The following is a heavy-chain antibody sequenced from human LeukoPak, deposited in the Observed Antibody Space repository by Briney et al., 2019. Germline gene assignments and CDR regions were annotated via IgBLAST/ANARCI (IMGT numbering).Heavy chain of an antibody. J-gene: IGHJ5*02. CDR3: ARGSIRDNWNDDWFDP. CDR2: IYTSGST. D-gene: IGHD1-1*01. Sequence: SETLSLTCTVSGGSISSYYWSWLRQPAGKGLEWIGRIYTSGSTNYNPSLKSRVTMSVDTSKNQFSLKLSSVTAADTAVYYCARGSIRDNWNDDWFDPWGQGTLVTVSS. V-gene: IGHV4-4*07. CDR1: GGSISSYY.